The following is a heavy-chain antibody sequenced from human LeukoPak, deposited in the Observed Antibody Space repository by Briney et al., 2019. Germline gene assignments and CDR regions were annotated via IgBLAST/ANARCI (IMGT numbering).Heavy chain of an antibody. V-gene: IGHV3-30*03. CDR1: GVSLSSHG. CDR3: AAPTVTTLAFDY. CDR2: ISYDGSNK. J-gene: IGHJ4*02. D-gene: IGHD4-17*01. Sequence: PGGSLRLSCVVSGVSLSSHGIHWVRQAPGKGLEWVAVISYDGSNKYYADSVKGRFTISRDNSKNTLYLQMNGLRAEDTAVYYCAAPTVTTLAFDYWGQGTLVTVSS.